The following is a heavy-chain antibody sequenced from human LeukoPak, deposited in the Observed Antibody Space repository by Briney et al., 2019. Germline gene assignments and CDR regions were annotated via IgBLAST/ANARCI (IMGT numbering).Heavy chain of an antibody. D-gene: IGHD2-21*02. V-gene: IGHV3-49*04. J-gene: IGHJ4*02. CDR3: TRDEKQSFFDTTAPWILFDY. CDR1: GFPLGVYA. CDR2: IRSEAYGRST. Sequence: GGPLTLPCTRSGFPLGVYALRWVRHATGEGLECIGYIRSEAYGRSTRYAASVTGKFTISRDNSHNSVYLRMNSLQTDDTAVYYCTRDEKQSFFDTTAPWILFDYWGQGTLVTVSS.